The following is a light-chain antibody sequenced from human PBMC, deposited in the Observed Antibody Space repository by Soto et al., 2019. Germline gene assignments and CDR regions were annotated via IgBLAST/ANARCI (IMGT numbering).Light chain of an antibody. CDR2: DAS. CDR3: QQYDNLWWT. Sequence: IQLPQSPSSLSASVGDRVTITCQASQDISNYLNWYQQKPGKAPKLLIYDASNLETGVPSRFSGSGSGTDFTFTISSLQPEDIATYYCQQYDNLWWTFGQGTNVDIK. J-gene: IGKJ1*01. V-gene: IGKV1-33*01. CDR1: QDISNY.